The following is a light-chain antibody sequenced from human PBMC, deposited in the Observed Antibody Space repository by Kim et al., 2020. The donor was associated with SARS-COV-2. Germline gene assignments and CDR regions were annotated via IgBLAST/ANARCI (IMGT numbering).Light chain of an antibody. Sequence: RVTLSCSVSISNIGTNTVSWYQQLPGTAPKFLIYSNNQRPPGVPDRFSVCKSVTSASLAISGLQSEDEADYYCASWDDSLNGYVFVTGTKVTIL. CDR2: SNN. V-gene: IGLV1-44*01. J-gene: IGLJ1*01. CDR1: ISNIGTNT. CDR3: ASWDDSLNGYV.